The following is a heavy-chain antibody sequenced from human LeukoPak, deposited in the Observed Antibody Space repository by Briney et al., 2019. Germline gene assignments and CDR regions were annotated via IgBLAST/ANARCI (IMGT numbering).Heavy chain of an antibody. J-gene: IGHJ5*02. CDR3: ARRNYCSDGSCYPTAWFDP. D-gene: IGHD2-15*01. CDR2: IYYSGST. CDR1: GGSISSSSYY. V-gene: IGHV4-39*01. Sequence: KPSETLSLTCTVSGGSISSSSYYWGWIRQPPGKGLEWIGSIYYSGSTYYNPSLKSRVTISVDTSKNQFSLKLSSVTAADTAVYYCARRNYCSDGSCYPTAWFDPWGRGTLVTVSS.